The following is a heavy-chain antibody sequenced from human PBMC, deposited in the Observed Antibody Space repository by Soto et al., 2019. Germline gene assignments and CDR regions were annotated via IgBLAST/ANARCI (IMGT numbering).Heavy chain of an antibody. CDR1: GGSFSGYQ. J-gene: IGHJ6*03. V-gene: IGHV4-34*01. CDR2: INDSGDI. CDR3: ARGLILWFGELSRRGGYYYYMTS. D-gene: IGHD3-10*01. Sequence: QVQLQQWGAGLLMPSETLSLTCAVYGGSFSGYQWSWIRQTPGKGLEWIGGINDSGDINYNPSLKSRVTILVDSPKKQISLRLSSVAAADTAVYYCARGLILWFGELSRRGGYYYYMTSGAKGPRSPSP.